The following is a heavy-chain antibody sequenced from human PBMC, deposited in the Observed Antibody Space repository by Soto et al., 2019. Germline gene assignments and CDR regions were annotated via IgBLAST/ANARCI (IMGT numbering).Heavy chain of an antibody. CDR3: ASQQLVNWFDP. CDR1: GGSISSRGYY. J-gene: IGHJ5*02. V-gene: IGHV4-31*03. Sequence: NPSETLSLTCTVSGGSISSRGYYWSWIRQHPGKGLEWIGYIYYSGSTYYNPSLKSRVTISVDTSKNQFSLKLSSVTAADTAVYYCASQQLVNWFDPWGQGTLVTVSS. CDR2: IYYSGST. D-gene: IGHD6-13*01.